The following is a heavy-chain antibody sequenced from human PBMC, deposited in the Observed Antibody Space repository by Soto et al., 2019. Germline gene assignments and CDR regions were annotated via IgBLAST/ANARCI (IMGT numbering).Heavy chain of an antibody. CDR1: GFTFSSYA. V-gene: IGHV3-30*14. CDR3: AIALYYSSGYGSGVDY. J-gene: IGHJ4*02. D-gene: IGHD3-22*01. CDR2: ISYDGSNK. Sequence: QVQLVESGGGVVQPGRSLRLSCAASGFTFSSYAMHWVRQAPGKGLEWVAIISYDGSNKYYADSVKGRFTISRDNSKNSLYLQMDILRAEDAAVYYCAIALYYSSGYGSGVDYWGQGTLFTVSS.